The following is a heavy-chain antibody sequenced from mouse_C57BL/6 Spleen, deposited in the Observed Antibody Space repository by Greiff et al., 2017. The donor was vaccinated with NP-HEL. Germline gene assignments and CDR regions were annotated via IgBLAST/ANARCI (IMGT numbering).Heavy chain of an antibody. CDR3: TPYDYVLFLAY. Sequence: VQLQESGAELVRPGASVTLSCKASGYTFTDYEMHWVKQTPVHGLEWIGAIDPETGGTAYNQKFKGKAILTADKSSSTAYMELRSLTSEDSAVYYCTPYDYVLFLAYWGQGTLVTVSA. D-gene: IGHD2-4*01. CDR2: IDPETGGT. CDR1: GYTFTDYE. J-gene: IGHJ3*01. V-gene: IGHV1-15*01.